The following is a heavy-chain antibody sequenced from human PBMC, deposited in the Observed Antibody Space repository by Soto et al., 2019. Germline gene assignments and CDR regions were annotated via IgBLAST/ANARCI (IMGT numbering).Heavy chain of an antibody. V-gene: IGHV1-18*01. CDR2: ISANNGNT. Sequence: ASVKVSCKASGYTFTSYGISWVRQAPGQGLEWMGWISANNGNTNYAQKLQGRVTMTTDTSTSTAYMELRSLRSDDTAVYYCARVGGYSGYESGWFDPWGQGTLVTVSS. CDR3: ARVGGYSGYESGWFDP. D-gene: IGHD5-12*01. J-gene: IGHJ5*02. CDR1: GYTFTSYG.